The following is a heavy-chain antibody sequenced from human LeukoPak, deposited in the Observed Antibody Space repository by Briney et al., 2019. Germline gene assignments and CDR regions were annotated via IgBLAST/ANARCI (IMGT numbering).Heavy chain of an antibody. D-gene: IGHD3-10*01. V-gene: IGHV5-51*01. Sequence: GESLKISCKGSGYRFTTNWIGWVRQMPGKGLEWMGTIYPGDSDTRYSPSFQGQVTISADKSISTAYLQWSSLKASDTAMYYCARHLSAYYYGSGSPHLFDYWGQGTLVTVSS. CDR2: IYPGDSDT. CDR3: ARHLSAYYYGSGSPHLFDY. CDR1: GYRFTTNW. J-gene: IGHJ4*02.